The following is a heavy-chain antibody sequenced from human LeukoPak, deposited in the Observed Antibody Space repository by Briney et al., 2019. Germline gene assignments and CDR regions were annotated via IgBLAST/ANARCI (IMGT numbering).Heavy chain of an antibody. CDR2: ISGSGGST. CDR1: GFTFSSYA. J-gene: IGHJ4*02. Sequence: GSLRLSCAASGFTFSSYAMSWVRQAPGKGLEWVSAISGSGGSTYYADSVKGRFTISRDNAKNTLYLQMNSLRAEDTAVYYCARGGIRGVIIPGYWGQGTLVTVSS. D-gene: IGHD3-10*01. CDR3: ARGGIRGVIIPGY. V-gene: IGHV3-23*01.